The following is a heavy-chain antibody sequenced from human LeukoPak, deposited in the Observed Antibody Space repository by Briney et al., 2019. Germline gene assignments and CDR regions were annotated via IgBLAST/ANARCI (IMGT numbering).Heavy chain of an antibody. CDR1: GFTFSSYW. D-gene: IGHD4-11*01. Sequence: PGGSLRLSCAASGFTFSSYWMSWVRQAPGKGLEWVANIKQDGSEKYYVDSVKGRFTISRDNAKNSLYLQMNSLRAEDTAVYYCAIDRPHEYSNYITSYFDYWGKGTLVTVSS. J-gene: IGHJ4*02. CDR2: IKQDGSEK. CDR3: AIDRPHEYSNYITSYFDY. V-gene: IGHV3-7*01.